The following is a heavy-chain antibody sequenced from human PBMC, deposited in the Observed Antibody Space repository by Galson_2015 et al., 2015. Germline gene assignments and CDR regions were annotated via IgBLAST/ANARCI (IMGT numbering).Heavy chain of an antibody. CDR1: GFTFSTYG. CDR3: ARGHIAAGGVDF. V-gene: IGHV3-33*01. Sequence: CAESGFTFSTYGMHWVRQAPGKGLEWVAVIWYDGSNKYYADSVKGRFTISRDISKDTLYLQMNSLRAEDTAVYYCARGHIAAGGVDFWGQGTLVTVSS. J-gene: IGHJ4*02. CDR2: IWYDGSNK. D-gene: IGHD6-13*01.